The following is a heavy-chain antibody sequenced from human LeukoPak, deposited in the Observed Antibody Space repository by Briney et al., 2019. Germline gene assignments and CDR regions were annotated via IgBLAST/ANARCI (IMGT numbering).Heavy chain of an antibody. J-gene: IGHJ4*02. CDR2: INHSGST. CDR3: ARGGDSGAVVEGY. Sequence: SETLSLTCAVYGGSFSGYYWSWIRQPPGKGLEWIGEINHSGSTNYNPSLKSRVTISVDTSKNQFSLKLSSVTAADTAVYYCARGGDSGAVVEGYWGQGTLVTVSS. D-gene: IGHD2-15*01. V-gene: IGHV4-34*01. CDR1: GGSFSGYY.